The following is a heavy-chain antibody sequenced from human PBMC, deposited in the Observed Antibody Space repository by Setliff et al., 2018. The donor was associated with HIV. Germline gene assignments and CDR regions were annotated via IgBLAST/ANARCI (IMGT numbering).Heavy chain of an antibody. Sequence: SETLSLSCVVSGGSEFTFSDVWMSWVRQSPGMGLEWIAEIHHTGYINYNPSLRSRVSVSRDMSSNQFSLRLSSVTAADAAVYYCAAFFVTPMTTQDFWGQGTLVTVSS. CDR1: GGSEFTFSDVW. V-gene: IGHV4-4*02. CDR3: AAFFVTPMTTQDF. CDR2: IHHTGYI. D-gene: IGHD4-4*01. J-gene: IGHJ4*02.